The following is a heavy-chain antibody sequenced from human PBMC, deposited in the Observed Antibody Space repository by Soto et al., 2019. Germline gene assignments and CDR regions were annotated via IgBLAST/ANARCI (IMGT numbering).Heavy chain of an antibody. Sequence: SETLSLTCTVSGGSVISGSYYFICIRQPPWKGLEWIGYIYYSGSTNYNPSLKSRVTISVDTSKNQFSLKLSSVTAADTAVYYCARGSSTVFIIPYGMDVWGQGTTVTVSS. CDR3: ARGSSTVFIIPYGMDV. D-gene: IGHD4-4*01. CDR1: GGSVISGSYY. J-gene: IGHJ6*02. CDR2: IYYSGST. V-gene: IGHV4-61*01.